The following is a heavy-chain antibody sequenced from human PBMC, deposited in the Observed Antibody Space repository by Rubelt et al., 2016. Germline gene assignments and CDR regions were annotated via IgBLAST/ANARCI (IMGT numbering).Heavy chain of an antibody. CDR3: AIYVSGVPY. J-gene: IGHJ4*02. Sequence: EVQLVESGGGLVQPGGSLRLSCAASEFSVSRNYMTWVRQAPGKGLEWVSVIYTGGTTFYADSVKGPFTTSRDSPKNTVYLQMNSLGAEDTAMYYCAIYVSGVPYWGQGTLVTVSS. CDR1: EFSVSRNY. V-gene: IGHV3-53*01. CDR2: IYTGGTT. D-gene: IGHD3-10*01.